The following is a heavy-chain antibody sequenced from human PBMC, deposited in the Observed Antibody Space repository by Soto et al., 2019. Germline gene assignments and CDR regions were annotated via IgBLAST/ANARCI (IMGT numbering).Heavy chain of an antibody. V-gene: IGHV3-11*01. CDR2: IYRRGSTV. Sequence: QVQLVESGGGLVKPGVSLRLSCAASEFTFSDFHMIWVRQAPGKRLEWISYIYRRGSTVSYAYSVQDRFTISRDNAKNALYLQLDSLRVEDTAVYYCAESIVGTTGHAFDVWGQGTTVTISS. J-gene: IGHJ6*02. CDR3: AESIVGTTGHAFDV. D-gene: IGHD1-26*01. CDR1: EFTFSDFH.